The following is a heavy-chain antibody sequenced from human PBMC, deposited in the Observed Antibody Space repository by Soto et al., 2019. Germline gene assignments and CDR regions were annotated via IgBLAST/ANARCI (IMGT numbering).Heavy chain of an antibody. J-gene: IGHJ6*02. CDR2: INHSGST. CDR1: GGSFSGYY. Sequence: KSSETLSLTCAVYGGSFSGYYWSWIRQPPGKGLEWIGEINHSGSTNYNPSRKSRVTISVDTSKNQFSLKLSSVTAADTAVYYCAREEGGSGSNYYYGMDVWGQGTTVTVSS. CDR3: AREEGGSGSNYYYGMDV. V-gene: IGHV4-34*01. D-gene: IGHD3-10*01.